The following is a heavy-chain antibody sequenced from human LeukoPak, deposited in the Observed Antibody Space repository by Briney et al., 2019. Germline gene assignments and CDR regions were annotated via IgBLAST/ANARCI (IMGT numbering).Heavy chain of an antibody. CDR3: ARDGLGSVWFGELSPDY. V-gene: IGHV1-18*01. D-gene: IGHD3-10*01. CDR1: GYTFTSYG. Sequence: ASVKVSCKASGYTFTSYGISWVRQAPGQGLEWMGWISAYNGNTNYAQKLQGRVTMTTDTSTSTAYMELRSLRSDDTAVYYCARDGLGSVWFGELSPDYWGQGTLVTVSS. J-gene: IGHJ4*02. CDR2: ISAYNGNT.